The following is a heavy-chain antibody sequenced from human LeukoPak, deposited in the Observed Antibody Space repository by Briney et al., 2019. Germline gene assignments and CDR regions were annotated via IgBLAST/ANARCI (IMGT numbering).Heavy chain of an antibody. CDR2: TYYTGNT. V-gene: IGHV4-30-4*08. D-gene: IGHD2-2*03. CDR3: ARDHPHGYCSSTSCPLDASDI. Sequence: PSETLSLTCIVSGGSISSGDCYWTWIRQPPRKGLEWIGYTYYTGNTYYNASLKSRVTISVDTSKNQFSLKLSSVTAADKAVYYCARDHPHGYCSSTSCPLDASDIWGQGTMVTVSS. J-gene: IGHJ3*02. CDR1: GGSISSGDCY.